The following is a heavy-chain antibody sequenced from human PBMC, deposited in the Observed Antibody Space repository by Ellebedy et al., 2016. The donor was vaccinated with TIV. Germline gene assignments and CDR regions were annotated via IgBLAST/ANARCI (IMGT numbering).Heavy chain of an antibody. J-gene: IGHJ6*02. CDR3: ARDHYDFWSGSLDYYYYGMDV. Sequence: GESLKISCAASGFTVSSNYMSWVRQAPGKGLEWVAVIWYDGSNKYYADSVKGRFTISRDNSKNTLYLQMNSLRAEDTAVYYCARDHYDFWSGSLDYYYYGMDVWGQGTTVTVSS. V-gene: IGHV3-33*08. CDR2: IWYDGSNK. CDR1: GFTVSSNY. D-gene: IGHD3-3*01.